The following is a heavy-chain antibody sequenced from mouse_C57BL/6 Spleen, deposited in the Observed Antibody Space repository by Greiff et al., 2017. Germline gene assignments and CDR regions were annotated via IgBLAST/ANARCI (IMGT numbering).Heavy chain of an antibody. CDR2: INPSTGGT. Sequence: EVQLQQSGPELVKPGASVKISCTASGYSFTGYYMNWVKQTPEKSLEWIGEINPSTGGTTYNQKFKAKATLTVDKSSSTAYMQLKSLTSEDSAVYYCAIYDYDSYAMDYWGQGTSVTVSS. D-gene: IGHD2-4*01. J-gene: IGHJ4*01. CDR3: AIYDYDSYAMDY. CDR1: GYSFTGYY. V-gene: IGHV1-42*01.